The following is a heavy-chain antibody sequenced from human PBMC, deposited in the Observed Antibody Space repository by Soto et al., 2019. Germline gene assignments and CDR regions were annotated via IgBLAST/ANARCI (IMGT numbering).Heavy chain of an antibody. D-gene: IGHD1-1*01. Sequence: ASVKVSCKASGYTFTGYYMHWVRQAPGQGLEWMGWINPNSGGTNYAQKFQGRVAMTRDTSISTAYMELSRLRSDDTAVYYCARVGGSLSSMTNEIDYWGQGTLVTVSS. J-gene: IGHJ4*02. V-gene: IGHV1-2*02. CDR3: ARVGGSLSSMTNEIDY. CDR1: GYTFTGYY. CDR2: INPNSGGT.